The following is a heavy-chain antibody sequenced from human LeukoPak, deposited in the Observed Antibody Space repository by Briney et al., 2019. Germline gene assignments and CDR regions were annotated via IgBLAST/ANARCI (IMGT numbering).Heavy chain of an antibody. Sequence: PSETLSLTCGVSGGSITTTNWWSWVRQPPGQGLEWIGEISLTGLTNYNPSLNSRVTMALDTSKNHLSLNLTSVTAADTAVYYCAKDPGGSSWYVPLADYWGQGTLVTVSS. V-gene: IGHV4-4*02. CDR1: GGSITTTNW. CDR2: ISLTGLT. J-gene: IGHJ4*02. CDR3: AKDPGGSSWYVPLADY. D-gene: IGHD6-13*01.